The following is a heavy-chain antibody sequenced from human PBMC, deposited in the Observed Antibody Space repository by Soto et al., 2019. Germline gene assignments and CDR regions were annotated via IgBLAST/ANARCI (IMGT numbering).Heavy chain of an antibody. D-gene: IGHD6-19*01. J-gene: IGHJ6*02. CDR1: GFPFSTCG. Sequence: PGGSLRLSCAAFGFPFSTCGMSWVRQAPGKGLEWVSVISGSGGTTYYADSVKGRFTISRDNSENTVYLQMNNLRAEDTAVYYCAKGPYNSDWYYGMDVWGQGTTVTVSS. CDR3: AKGPYNSDWYYGMDV. V-gene: IGHV3-23*01. CDR2: ISGSGGTT.